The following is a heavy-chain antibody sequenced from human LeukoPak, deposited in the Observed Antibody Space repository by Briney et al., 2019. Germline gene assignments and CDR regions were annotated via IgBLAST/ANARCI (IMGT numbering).Heavy chain of an antibody. CDR1: GFTFSSYE. V-gene: IGHV3-48*03. CDR3: ARGDYGDDEFSY. D-gene: IGHD4-17*01. CDR2: ISSSRSTI. J-gene: IGHJ4*02. Sequence: PGGSLRLSCAASGFTFSSYEMNWVRQAPGKGLEWVSYISSSRSTIYYADSVKGRFTISRDNAKNSLYLQMNSLRAEDTAVYYCARGDYGDDEFSYWGQGTLVTVSS.